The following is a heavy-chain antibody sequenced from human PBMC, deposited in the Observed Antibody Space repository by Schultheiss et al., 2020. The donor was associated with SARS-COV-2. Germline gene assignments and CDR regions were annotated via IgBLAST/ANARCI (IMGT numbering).Heavy chain of an antibody. Sequence: ASVKVSCKASGYTFTSYDINWVRQATGQGLEWMGWMNPNSGNTGYAQKFQGRVTMTRNTSISTVYMELGSLRSEDTAVYYCARDETTVTTWYYYGMDVWGQGTTVTVSS. CDR3: ARDETTVTTWYYYGMDV. V-gene: IGHV1-8*01. J-gene: IGHJ6*02. D-gene: IGHD4-17*01. CDR1: GYTFTSYD. CDR2: MNPNSGNT.